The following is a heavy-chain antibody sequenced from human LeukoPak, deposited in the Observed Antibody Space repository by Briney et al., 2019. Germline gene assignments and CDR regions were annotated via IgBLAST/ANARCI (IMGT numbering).Heavy chain of an antibody. CDR1: GGTFSSYA. Sequence: SVKVSCKASGGTFSSYAISWVRQAPGQGLEWMGGIIPIFGTANYAQKLQGRVTITADKSTSTAYMELSSLRSEDTAVYYCARSPYSYANPIDYWGQGTLVTVSS. V-gene: IGHV1-69*06. CDR2: IIPIFGTA. CDR3: ARSPYSYANPIDY. D-gene: IGHD5-18*01. J-gene: IGHJ4*02.